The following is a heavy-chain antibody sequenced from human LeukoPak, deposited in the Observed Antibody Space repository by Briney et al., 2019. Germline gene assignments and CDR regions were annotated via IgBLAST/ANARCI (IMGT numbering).Heavy chain of an antibody. Sequence: GGSLRLSCAASGFTFSSYSMNWVRQAPGKGLEWVSYISSSSSTIYYADSVKGRFTISRDNAKNSLYLQMNSLRAEDTALYYCAKGFDGYKYYFDYWGQGTLVTVSS. J-gene: IGHJ4*02. V-gene: IGHV3-48*04. CDR2: ISSSSSTI. CDR3: AKGFDGYKYYFDY. CDR1: GFTFSSYS. D-gene: IGHD5-24*01.